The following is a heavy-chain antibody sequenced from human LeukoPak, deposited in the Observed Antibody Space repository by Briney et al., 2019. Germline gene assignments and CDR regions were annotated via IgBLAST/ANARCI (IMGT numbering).Heavy chain of an antibody. CDR2: ISGSGGST. CDR1: GFTFSSYA. D-gene: IGHD6-6*01. J-gene: IGHJ6*02. Sequence: PGGSLRLSCAASGFTFSSYAMSWVRQPPGRGRRWASAISGSGGSTYYADSVKGRFTISRDNSKNTLYLQMNSLRAEDTAVYYCAKDSPQLAAYGMDVWGRGTTVTVSS. V-gene: IGHV3-23*01. CDR3: AKDSPQLAAYGMDV.